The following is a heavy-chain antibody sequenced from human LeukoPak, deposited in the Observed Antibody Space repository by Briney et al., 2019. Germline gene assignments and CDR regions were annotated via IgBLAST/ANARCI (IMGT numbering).Heavy chain of an antibody. CDR2: FYYSGSD. D-gene: IGHD2-15*01. J-gene: IGHJ4*02. Sequence: GSLRLSCAASGFTFSSYEMNWVRQPPGKGLEWIGYFYYSGSDNYNPSLKSRITISVDTSKNQFSLKLSSVTAADTAVYYCVRGFCSGATCYHFDYWGQGTLVTVSS. CDR1: GFTFSSYE. V-gene: IGHV4-59*01. CDR3: VRGFCSGATCYHFDY.